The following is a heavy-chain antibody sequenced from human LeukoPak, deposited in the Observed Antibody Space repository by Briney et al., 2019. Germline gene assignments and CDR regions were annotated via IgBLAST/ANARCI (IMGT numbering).Heavy chain of an antibody. Sequence: PSETLSLTCAVYGVSFSGYYWSWIRQPPGKGLEWIGEINHSGSTNYNPSLKSRVTISVDTSKNQFSLKLSSVTAADTAVYYCARVYGIVGARGWFDPWGQGTLVTVSS. D-gene: IGHD1-26*01. J-gene: IGHJ5*02. V-gene: IGHV4-34*01. CDR3: ARVYGIVGARGWFDP. CDR2: INHSGST. CDR1: GVSFSGYY.